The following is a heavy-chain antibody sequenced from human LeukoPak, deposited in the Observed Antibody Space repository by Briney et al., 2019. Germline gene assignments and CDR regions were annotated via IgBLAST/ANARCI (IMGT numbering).Heavy chain of an antibody. CDR1: GFTFDYYG. J-gene: IGHJ4*02. D-gene: IGHD5-12*01. V-gene: IGHV3-20*04. Sequence: GGSLRLSCAGAGFTFDYYGMSWVRQAPGKGLEWVSGINWNGGSTGYGDSVRGRFTISRDNAKNSVYLQMNSLRAEDTALYYCAGGMYSGYDLWGQGTLVTVSS. CDR3: AGGMYSGYDL. CDR2: INWNGGST.